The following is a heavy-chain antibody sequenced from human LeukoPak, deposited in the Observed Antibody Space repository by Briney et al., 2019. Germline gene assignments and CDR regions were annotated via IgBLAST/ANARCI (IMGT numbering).Heavy chain of an antibody. CDR2: IYYSGST. D-gene: IGHD2-2*01. V-gene: IGHV4-59*01. CDR1: GGSISTYY. J-gene: IGHJ6*02. Sequence: SETLSLTCTVSGGSISTYYWSWIRQPPGKGLECIGYIYYSGSTNYNPSLKSRVTISVDTSKNQFSLKLSSVTAADTAVYYCARESTSLTYYYYGMDVWGQGTTVTVSS. CDR3: ARESTSLTYYYYGMDV.